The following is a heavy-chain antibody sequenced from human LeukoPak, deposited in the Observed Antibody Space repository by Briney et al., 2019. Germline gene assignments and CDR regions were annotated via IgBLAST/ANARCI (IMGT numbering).Heavy chain of an antibody. CDR2: ISGSGGST. V-gene: IGHV3-23*01. J-gene: IGHJ4*02. CDR3: ANGGYYINYFDY. CDR1: GFTFSSYA. Sequence: GGSLRLSCAASGFTFSSYAMSWVRQAPGKGLEWVSAISGSGGSTYYADSVKGRFTISRDNSKNTLYLQMNSLRAEDTAVYYCANGGYYINYFDYWGQGTLVTVSS. D-gene: IGHD3-3*01.